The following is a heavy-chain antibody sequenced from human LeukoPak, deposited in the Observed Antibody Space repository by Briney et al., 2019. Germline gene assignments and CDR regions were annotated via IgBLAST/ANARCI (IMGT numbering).Heavy chain of an antibody. CDR1: GYTFTSYD. CDR3: ARFDFWSGYWMDV. V-gene: IGHV1-8*01. J-gene: IGHJ6*04. D-gene: IGHD3-3*01. CDR2: MNPNSGNT. Sequence: ASVKVSCKASGYTFTSYDINWVRQATGQGLEGMGWMNPNSGNTGYAQKFQGRVTMTRNTSISTAYMELSRLRSEDTAVYCCARFDFWSGYWMDVWGKGTTVTVSS.